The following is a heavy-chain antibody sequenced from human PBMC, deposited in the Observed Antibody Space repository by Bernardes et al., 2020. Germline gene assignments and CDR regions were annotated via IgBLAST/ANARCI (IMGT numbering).Heavy chain of an antibody. CDR3: ARRKATGTRDTPLDYYYYGMDV. Sequence: SEPLSLTCTVSGGSISSSSYYWGWIRQPPGKGLEWIGSIYYSGSTYYNPSLKSRVTISVDTSKNQFSLKLSSVTAADTAVYYCARRKATGTRDTPLDYYYYGMDVGGQGTTVTVSS. CDR1: GGSISSSSYY. D-gene: IGHD1-1*01. J-gene: IGHJ6*02. CDR2: IYYSGST. V-gene: IGHV4-39*01.